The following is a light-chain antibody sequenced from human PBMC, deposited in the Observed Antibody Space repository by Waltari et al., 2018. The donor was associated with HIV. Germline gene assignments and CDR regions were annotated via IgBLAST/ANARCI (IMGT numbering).Light chain of an antibody. J-gene: IGKJ2*01. V-gene: IGKV3-15*01. CDR3: QQYNNWPPAYT. Sequence: EIMMTQSPATLSVSPGDTATLSCRARQSFSTNLAWYQQKPGQAPRLLFYDASTRATGVPARFSGGGSETEFTLTITSLQSEDFAVYYCQQYNNWPPAYTFGQGTKLEIK. CDR1: QSFSTN. CDR2: DAS.